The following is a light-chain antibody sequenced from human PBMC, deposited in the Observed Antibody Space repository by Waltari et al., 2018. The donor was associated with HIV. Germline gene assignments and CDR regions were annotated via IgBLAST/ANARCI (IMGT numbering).Light chain of an antibody. CDR3: AAWDDSLSGWV. CDR1: STNIGSHY. V-gene: IGLV1-47*01. Sequence: QSVLTQPPSASGTPGQRVTISCSGSSTNIGSHYVYWYQQLPGTAPKLHLYRNPRRPSRVSDRFAGSKSGTSASLAISGLRSEDEADYYCAAWDDSLSGWVFGGGTKLTVL. CDR2: RNP. J-gene: IGLJ3*02.